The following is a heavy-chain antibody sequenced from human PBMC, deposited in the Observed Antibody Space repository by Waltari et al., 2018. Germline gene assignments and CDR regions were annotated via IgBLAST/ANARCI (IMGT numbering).Heavy chain of an antibody. V-gene: IGHV3-30*03. CDR1: GFTFSNFA. CDR3: ARGGGSSYYGMDV. Sequence: QVHLVESGGGVVQPGKSLRLSCTASGFTFSNFAMHWVRQAPGKGLEWVAFISYDAGHKYYADSVRGRFTISRDNSKNTLFVQLNSLRPDDTAVYYCARGGGSSYYGMDVWGQGTTVTVSS. D-gene: IGHD2-15*01. CDR2: ISYDAGHK. J-gene: IGHJ6*02.